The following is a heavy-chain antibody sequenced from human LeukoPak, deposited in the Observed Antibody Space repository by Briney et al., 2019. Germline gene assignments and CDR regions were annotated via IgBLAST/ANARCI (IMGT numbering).Heavy chain of an antibody. D-gene: IGHD1-26*01. CDR3: ARVDWGIVGASVY. Sequence: GRSLRLSCAASGFTFSSYAMHWVRQAPGKGLEYVSAISSNGGSTYYANSVKGRFTISRDNSKNTLYLQMGSLRAEDMAVYYCARVDWGIVGASVYWGQGTLVTVSS. V-gene: IGHV3-64*01. CDR1: GFTFSSYA. J-gene: IGHJ4*02. CDR2: ISSNGGST.